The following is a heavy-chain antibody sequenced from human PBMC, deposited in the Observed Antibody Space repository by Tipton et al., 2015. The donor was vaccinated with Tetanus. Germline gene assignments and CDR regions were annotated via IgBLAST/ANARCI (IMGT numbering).Heavy chain of an antibody. Sequence: LSCAVSGGSISSSNWWSWVRQPPGKGLEWIGEIYHSGSTNHNPSLKSRVTISVDKSKNQFSLKLSSVTAADTAVYYCARVFVGVYAFDIWGQGTMVTVSS. CDR1: GGSISSSNW. V-gene: IGHV4-4*02. CDR2: IYHSGST. J-gene: IGHJ3*02. CDR3: ARVFVGVYAFDI. D-gene: IGHD1-26*01.